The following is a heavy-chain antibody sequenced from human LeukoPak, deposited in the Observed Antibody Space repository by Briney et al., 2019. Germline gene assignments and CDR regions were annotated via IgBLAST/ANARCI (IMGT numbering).Heavy chain of an antibody. CDR2: VTWDGASI. V-gene: IGHV3-9*01. J-gene: IGHJ4*02. Sequence: GGSLRLSCAASGFTFDGYAIHGVRRAPGKGLEGVSSVTWDGASIGYADSVKGRFTISRNNAKNSLYLQMNSLRAEDTALYYCTRDPAPYADFYFDYWGQGTLVTVSS. D-gene: IGHD4-17*01. CDR1: GFTFDGYA. CDR3: TRDPAPYADFYFDY.